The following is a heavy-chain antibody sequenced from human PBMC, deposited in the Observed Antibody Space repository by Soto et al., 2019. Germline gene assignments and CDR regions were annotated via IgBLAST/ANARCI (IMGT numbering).Heavy chain of an antibody. J-gene: IGHJ6*02. D-gene: IGHD6-13*01. CDR2: IIPIFGTA. Sequence: SVKVSCKASGGPFSSYAISWVRQAPGQGLEWMGGIIPIFGTANYAQKFQGRVTITADESTSTAYMELSSLRSEDTAVYYCAGEGIALRGARYYYYGMDVWGQGTTVTVSS. CDR3: AGEGIALRGARYYYYGMDV. V-gene: IGHV1-69*13. CDR1: GGPFSSYA.